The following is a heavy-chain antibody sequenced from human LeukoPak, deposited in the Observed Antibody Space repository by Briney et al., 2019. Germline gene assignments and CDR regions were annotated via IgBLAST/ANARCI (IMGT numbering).Heavy chain of an antibody. J-gene: IGHJ4*02. CDR3: ARTTYIISSDY. D-gene: IGHD3-10*01. Sequence: ASVKVSCKASGYTFTGYYMHWVRQAPGQGLEWMGWINPNSGGTNYSQKFQGRITVTGDTSISTAYVELRRLTSDDTAVYYCARTTYIISSDYWGQGTLVTVSS. V-gene: IGHV1-2*02. CDR1: GYTFTGYY. CDR2: INPNSGGT.